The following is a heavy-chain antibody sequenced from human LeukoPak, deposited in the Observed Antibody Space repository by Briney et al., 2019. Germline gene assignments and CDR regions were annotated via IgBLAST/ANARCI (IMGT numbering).Heavy chain of an antibody. V-gene: IGHV3-15*01. Sequence: PGGSLRLSCAASGFSFSNAWMSWVRQAPGKWLEWVGRIKTKTDGETTDYAAPVKGRFTISRDDSKNTLYLQMNSLKTEDTAVYYCAENHRYHHWGQGTLVTVSS. CDR3: AENHRYHH. CDR1: GFSFSNAW. D-gene: IGHD1-14*01. J-gene: IGHJ5*02. CDR2: IKTKTDGETT.